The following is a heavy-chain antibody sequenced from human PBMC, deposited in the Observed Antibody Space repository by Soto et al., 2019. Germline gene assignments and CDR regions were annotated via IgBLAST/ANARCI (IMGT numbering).Heavy chain of an antibody. D-gene: IGHD3-10*02. CDR2: VSGRGANT. V-gene: IGHV3-23*04. Sequence: DVQLVESGGGFVQPGGSVRVSCAASGFTFNSYTMGWVRQAPGKGLEWVSSVSGRGANTYYADSVKGRFTISRDDSKNTVFLQMNNLRGEDSAVYYCARDHGMFLSYYYYGMDVWGQGTTVSVSS. J-gene: IGHJ6*02. CDR3: ARDHGMFLSYYYYGMDV. CDR1: GFTFNSYT.